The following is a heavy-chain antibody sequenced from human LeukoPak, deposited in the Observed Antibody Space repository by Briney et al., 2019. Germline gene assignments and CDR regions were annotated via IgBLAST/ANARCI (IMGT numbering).Heavy chain of an antibody. V-gene: IGHV3-21*01. Sequence: GGSLRLSCAASGFTFSSYSMNWVRQAPGKGLEWVSSISSSSSYINYADSVKGRFTISRDNAKNSLYLQMNSLRAEDTAVYYCARDRGYDYVWGSYRYTDPFDYWGQGTLVTVSS. CDR2: ISSSSSYI. J-gene: IGHJ4*02. CDR1: GFTFSSYS. CDR3: ARDRGYDYVWGSYRYTDPFDY. D-gene: IGHD3-16*02.